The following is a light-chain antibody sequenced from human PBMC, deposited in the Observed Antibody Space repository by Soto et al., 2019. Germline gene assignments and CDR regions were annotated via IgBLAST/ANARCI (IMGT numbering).Light chain of an antibody. J-gene: IGKJ3*01. CDR3: QKYRSVPV. Sequence: DIQMTQSTTSLSASVGDRVTITCRASQDIRNFVAWYQQKPGKAPKLLIYAASTLQSGVPSRFSGSGSGTDFTLTINSLQPEDVATYSCQKYRSVPVFGPGTKVAIK. CDR1: QDIRNF. CDR2: AAS. V-gene: IGKV1-27*01.